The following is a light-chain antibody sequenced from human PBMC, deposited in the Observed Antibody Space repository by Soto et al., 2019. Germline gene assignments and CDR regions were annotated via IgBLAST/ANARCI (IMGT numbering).Light chain of an antibody. CDR1: QGISSY. V-gene: IGKV1-9*01. CDR3: QQLNTYPTP. CDR2: AAS. Sequence: DIQLTQSPSFLSASVGDRVTITCRASQGISSYLVWYQQRPGKAPKLLIYAASTLQSGVPSRFSGSGSGTEFTLTISSLQPEDFATYYCQQLNTYPTPLDLGTRLAIK. J-gene: IGKJ5*01.